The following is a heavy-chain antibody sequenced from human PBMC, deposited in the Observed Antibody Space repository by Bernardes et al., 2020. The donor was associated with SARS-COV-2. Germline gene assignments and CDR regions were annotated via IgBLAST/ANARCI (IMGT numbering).Heavy chain of an antibody. D-gene: IGHD2-21*02. CDR2: ISSSTSTI. Sequence: GGSLRLSCAASGFTFRSYSMNWVRQAPGKGLEWVSYISSSTSTIYYADSVKGRFTISRDNAKNSLYLQMNSLRAEDTAVYYCARVSAVDCGGDCYPLEPEYWGQGTLVTVSS. CDR3: ARVSAVDCGGDCYPLEPEY. V-gene: IGHV3-48*04. J-gene: IGHJ4*02. CDR1: GFTFRSYS.